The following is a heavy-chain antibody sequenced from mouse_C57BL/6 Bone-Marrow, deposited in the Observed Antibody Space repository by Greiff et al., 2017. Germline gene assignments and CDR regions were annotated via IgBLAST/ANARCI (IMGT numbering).Heavy chain of an antibody. CDR2: IYPENGDT. V-gene: IGHV14-4*01. Sequence: VQLQQSGAELVRPGASVKLSCTASGFNIKDDYMHWVKQRPEQGLEWIGWIYPENGDTEYASKFQGKATITADTSSNTAYLQLSSLTSGDTAVFYGTIYYAMDSGGKGTSVTVAS. CDR3: TIYYAMDS. J-gene: IGHJ4*01. CDR1: GFNIKDDY.